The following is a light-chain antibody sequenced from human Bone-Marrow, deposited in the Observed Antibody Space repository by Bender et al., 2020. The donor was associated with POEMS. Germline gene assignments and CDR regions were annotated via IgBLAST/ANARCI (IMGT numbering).Light chain of an antibody. CDR1: SSNIGLGFD. Sequence: QSVLTQPPSVSGAPGQRVTVSCTGSSSNIGLGFDVYWYQVLPGTAPRLLIYANINRPSGVPHRFSGSKSGTSVSLDITGLQAEDEADYYCQSFDTSLSGWVFGAGTKLTV. J-gene: IGLJ3*02. CDR3: QSFDTSLSGWV. CDR2: ANI. V-gene: IGLV1-40*01.